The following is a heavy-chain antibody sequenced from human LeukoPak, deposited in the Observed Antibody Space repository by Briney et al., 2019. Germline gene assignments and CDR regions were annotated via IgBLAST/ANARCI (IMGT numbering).Heavy chain of an antibody. CDR1: GGTFSSYA. CDR3: ARDRGSGSPTPNDY. Sequence: ASVKVSCKASGGTFSSYAISWVRQAPGQGLEWMGRIIPILGIANYAQKFQGRVTITADKSTSTAYMELSSLRSDDTAVYYCARDRGSGSPTPNDYWGQGTLVTVSS. CDR2: IIPILGIA. D-gene: IGHD1-26*01. J-gene: IGHJ4*02. V-gene: IGHV1-69*04.